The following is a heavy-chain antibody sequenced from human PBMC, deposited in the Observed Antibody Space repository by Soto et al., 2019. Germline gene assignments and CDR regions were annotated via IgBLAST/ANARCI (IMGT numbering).Heavy chain of an antibody. D-gene: IGHD1-26*01. CDR1: GGTFSSYA. Sequence: SVKVSCKASGGTFSSYAISWVRQAPGQGLEWMGGIIPIFGTANYAQKFQGRVTITADESTSTAYMELSSLRSEDTAVYYCARDAIVGATHNWFDPWGQGTLVTVSS. J-gene: IGHJ5*02. CDR3: ARDAIVGATHNWFDP. CDR2: IIPIFGTA. V-gene: IGHV1-69*13.